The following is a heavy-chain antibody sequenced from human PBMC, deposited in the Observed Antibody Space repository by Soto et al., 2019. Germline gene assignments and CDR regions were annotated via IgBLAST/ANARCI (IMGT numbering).Heavy chain of an antibody. D-gene: IGHD2-15*01. Sequence: EVQLLESGGGLVQPGGSLRLSCAASGFTFSNYAMSWVRQAPGKGLEWVSSISASGSGTYYGDPVKGRFTISRDRSKNSLYLQMNSLRAEDTAVYYCAKGDCSGGSCSSQSDYWGQGTLVTVSS. CDR1: GFTFSNYA. CDR2: ISASGSGT. J-gene: IGHJ4*02. CDR3: AKGDCSGGSCSSQSDY. V-gene: IGHV3-23*01.